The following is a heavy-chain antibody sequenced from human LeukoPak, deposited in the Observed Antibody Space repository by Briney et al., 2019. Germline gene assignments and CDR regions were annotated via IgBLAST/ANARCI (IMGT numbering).Heavy chain of an antibody. Sequence: PGGSLRLSCAASGFTFSNYAMSWVRQAPGKGLEWVSAISGSGDITYYADSVKGRFTISRDTSRNTLYLQMNSLRVDDTAIYYCARTAWNYFGSGNYYAPDYWGQGTLVTVSS. CDR2: ISGSGDIT. V-gene: IGHV3-23*01. CDR3: ARTAWNYFGSGNYYAPDY. CDR1: GFTFSNYA. D-gene: IGHD3-10*01. J-gene: IGHJ4*02.